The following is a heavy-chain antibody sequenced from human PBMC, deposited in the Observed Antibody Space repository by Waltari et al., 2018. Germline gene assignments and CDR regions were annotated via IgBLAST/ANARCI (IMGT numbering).Heavy chain of an antibody. V-gene: IGHV4-34*01. CDR3: ASYDSSGEFDY. J-gene: IGHJ4*02. CDR2: INHSGST. D-gene: IGHD3-22*01. Sequence: WIRQPPGKGLEWIGEINHSGSTNYNPSLKSRVTISVDTSKNQFSLKLSSVTAADTAVYYCASYDSSGEFDYWGQGTLVTVSS.